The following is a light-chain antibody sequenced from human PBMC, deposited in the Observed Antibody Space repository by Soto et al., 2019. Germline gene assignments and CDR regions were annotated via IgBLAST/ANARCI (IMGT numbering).Light chain of an antibody. J-gene: IGKJ1*01. CDR1: QTISSW. CDR2: DAS. V-gene: IGKV1-5*01. CDR3: QQYYVYSGT. Sequence: DIQMTQSPSTLSGSVGDRVTITCRASQTISSWLAWYQQKPGKAPKLLIYDASSLASGVPSRFTGSGSGTEFTLTISSLQPDDFATYFCQQYYVYSGTFGQGTKVDI.